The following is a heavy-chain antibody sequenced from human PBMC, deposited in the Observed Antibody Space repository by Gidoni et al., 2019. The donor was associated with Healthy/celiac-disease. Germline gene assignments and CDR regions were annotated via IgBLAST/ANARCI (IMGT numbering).Heavy chain of an antibody. CDR3: AKSTYYDILTGYGWFDP. D-gene: IGHD3-9*01. J-gene: IGHJ5*02. Sequence: EVQLVESGGGLVQPGRSLRLSCAASGFTFDDYAMHWVRQAPGKGLEWVSGISWNSGSIGYADSVKGRFTISRGNAKNSLYLQMNSLRAEDTALYYCAKSTYYDILTGYGWFDPWGQGTLVTVSS. CDR2: ISWNSGSI. CDR1: GFTFDDYA. V-gene: IGHV3-9*01.